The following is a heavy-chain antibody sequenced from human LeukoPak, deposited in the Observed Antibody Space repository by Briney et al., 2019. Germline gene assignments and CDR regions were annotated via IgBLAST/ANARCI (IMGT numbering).Heavy chain of an antibody. CDR1: GFSLSNQW. J-gene: IGHJ4*02. Sequence: GGSLRLSCAASGFSLSNQWMHWVRQAPGKGLVWVSRIDNDGSSTVYADSVKGRFTISRDNAKNTLYLQMNSLRAEDTALYYCAPSPAAQQDYWGQGVLVTVSS. V-gene: IGHV3-74*01. D-gene: IGHD1-1*01. CDR3: APSPAAQQDY. CDR2: IDNDGSST.